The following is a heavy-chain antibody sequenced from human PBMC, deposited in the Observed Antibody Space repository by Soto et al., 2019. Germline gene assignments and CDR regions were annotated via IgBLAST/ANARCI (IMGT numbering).Heavy chain of an antibody. Sequence: QVQLVQSGAEVKKPGASVKVSCKASGYTFTGYNMHWVRQAPGQGLEWMGSINPNSGGTNYAQKFQGWVTMTRDTSISTAYMELSRLRSDDTAVYYCARSPSFGWYFDYWGQGTLVTVSS. J-gene: IGHJ4*02. D-gene: IGHD6-19*01. CDR3: ARSPSFGWYFDY. CDR1: GYTFTGYN. CDR2: INPNSGGT. V-gene: IGHV1-2*04.